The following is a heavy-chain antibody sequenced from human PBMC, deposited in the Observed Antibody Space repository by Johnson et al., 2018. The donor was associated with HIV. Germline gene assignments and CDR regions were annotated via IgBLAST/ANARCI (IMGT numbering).Heavy chain of an antibody. J-gene: IGHJ3*02. CDR2: IYSGGST. CDR1: GFTVSSNY. V-gene: IGHV3-53*01. CDR3: AKVGPLTLELQDDAFDI. Sequence: VQLVESGGGLIQPGGSLRLSCAASGFTVSSNYMSWVRQAPGKGLEWVSVIYSGGSTYYADSVKGRFTISRDNSNNTLYLQMNSLRAEDTAVYYCAKVGPLTLELQDDAFDIWGQGTMVTVSS. D-gene: IGHD1-7*01.